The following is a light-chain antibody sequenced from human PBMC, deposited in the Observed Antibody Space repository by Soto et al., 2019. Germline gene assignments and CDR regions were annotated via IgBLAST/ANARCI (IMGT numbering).Light chain of an antibody. CDR2: EDS. V-gene: IGLV2-23*01. J-gene: IGLJ1*01. CDR3: CSYTGATTAYV. CDR1: RNDVGNYNL. Sequence: QSALPQPASVSGSPGQSITVSCTGSRNDVGNYNLVSWYQQSPGKAPKLLIYEDSKRPSGVSNRFSGSKSGDTASRTISGLQTEDEADYYCCSYTGATTAYVFGTGTKVTVL.